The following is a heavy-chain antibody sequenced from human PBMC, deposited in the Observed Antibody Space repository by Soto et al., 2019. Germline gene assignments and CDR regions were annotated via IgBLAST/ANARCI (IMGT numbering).Heavy chain of an antibody. J-gene: IGHJ6*02. CDR3: ARQDSSSWYWVYGMDV. D-gene: IGHD6-13*01. CDR2: IHYSGST. V-gene: IGHV4-59*08. Sequence: PSETLSLTCTVSGGSISSYYWSWIRQPPGKGLEWIGYIHYSGSTKYNPSLKSRVTISVDTSKNQFSPKLSSVTASDTAVYYCARQDSSSWYWVYGMDVWGQGTTVTVSS. CDR1: GGSISSYY.